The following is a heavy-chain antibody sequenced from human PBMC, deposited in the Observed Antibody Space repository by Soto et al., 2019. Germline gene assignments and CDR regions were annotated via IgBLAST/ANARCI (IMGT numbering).Heavy chain of an antibody. CDR3: AHRPGGSGFRYYFDY. Sequence: SGPTLVNPTQTLTLTCSFSGFSLMSSGGGVAWFRPPPGKALEWLGLIYWNDDDRYRASLHSRLTITKDTSKNQVVLTMTNMDPEDTATYYCAHRPGGSGFRYYFDYWGQGTLVTVSS. CDR2: IYWNDDD. D-gene: IGHD6-19*01. V-gene: IGHV2-5*01. CDR1: GFSLMSSGGG. J-gene: IGHJ4*02.